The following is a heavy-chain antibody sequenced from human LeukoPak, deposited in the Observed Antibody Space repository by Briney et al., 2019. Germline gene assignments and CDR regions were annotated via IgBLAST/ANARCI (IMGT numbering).Heavy chain of an antibody. V-gene: IGHV1-2*02. CDR2: INPNSGGT. J-gene: IGHJ4*02. D-gene: IGHD1-1*01. CDR1: GYTFTGYY. CDR3: ARGYNWNDGVFWG. Sequence: ASVKVSCKASGYTFTGYYMHWVRQAPGQGLEWMGWINPNSGGTNYAQKFQGRVTMTRDTSISTAYMELSSLRSEDTAVYYCARGYNWNDGVFWGWGQGTLVTVSS.